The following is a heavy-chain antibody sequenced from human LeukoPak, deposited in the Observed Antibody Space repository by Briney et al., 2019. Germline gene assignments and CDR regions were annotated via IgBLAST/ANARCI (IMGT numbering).Heavy chain of an antibody. Sequence: PGRSLRLSCAASGFTFDDYAMHWVRQAPGKGLEWVSGISWNSGSIGYADSVKGRFTISRDNAKNSLYLQMNSLRAEDTALYYCAKETMGHCSGGSCYRGYFDYWGQGTVVTVSS. CDR3: AKETMGHCSGGSCYRGYFDY. CDR1: GFTFDDYA. V-gene: IGHV3-9*01. CDR2: ISWNSGSI. J-gene: IGHJ4*02. D-gene: IGHD2-15*01.